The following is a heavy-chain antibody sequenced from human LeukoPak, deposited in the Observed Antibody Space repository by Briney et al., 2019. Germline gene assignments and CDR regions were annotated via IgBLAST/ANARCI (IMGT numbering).Heavy chain of an antibody. V-gene: IGHV4-4*02. D-gene: IGHD3-10*01. J-gene: IGHJ4*02. CDR1: GGSISSSNW. CDR2: IYHSGST. Sequence: SETLSLTCAVSGGSISSSNWWSWVRQPPGKGLEWIGEIYHSGSTNYNPSLKSRVTISVDKSKNQFSLKLSSVTAADTAVYYCAGSGSYYYYFDYWGQGTLVTVSS. CDR3: AGSGSYYYYFDY.